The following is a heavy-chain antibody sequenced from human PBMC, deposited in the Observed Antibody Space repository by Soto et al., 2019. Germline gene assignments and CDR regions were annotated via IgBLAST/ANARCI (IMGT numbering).Heavy chain of an antibody. J-gene: IGHJ3*02. CDR1: GGSFSGYY. Sequence: SETLSLTCAVYGGSFSGYYWTWIRQTPGKGLEWIGEIHHSGRTNYNPSLKSRVSISADTSKTQFSLNLTSVTAADTAVYYCARGECSSNYCFTRWALDIWGQGTVVTVS. V-gene: IGHV4-34*01. CDR3: ARGECSSNYCFTRWALDI. D-gene: IGHD2-2*01. CDR2: IHHSGRT.